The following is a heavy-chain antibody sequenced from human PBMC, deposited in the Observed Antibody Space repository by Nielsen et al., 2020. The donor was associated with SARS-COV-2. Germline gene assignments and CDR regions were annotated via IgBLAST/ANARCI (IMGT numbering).Heavy chain of an antibody. CDR1: GGSISTYY. V-gene: IGHV4-4*07. Sequence: SETLSLTCSVSGGSISTYYWSWIRQPAGKGLEWIGRIYTSGSTNYNPSLKSRVTISVDTSKNQFSLKLSSVTAADTAVYYCASLIAVAGNPYYYGMDVWGQGTTVTVSS. CDR2: IYTSGST. D-gene: IGHD6-19*01. J-gene: IGHJ6*02. CDR3: ASLIAVAGNPYYYGMDV.